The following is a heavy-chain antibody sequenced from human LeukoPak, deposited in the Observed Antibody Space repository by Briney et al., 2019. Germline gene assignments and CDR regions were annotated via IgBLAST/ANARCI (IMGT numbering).Heavy chain of an antibody. D-gene: IGHD2/OR15-2a*01. J-gene: IGHJ6*02. CDR1: GXTFSSRW. CDR2: INTDGSTT. V-gene: IGHV3-74*01. Sequence: PXXXLRLSCVXSGXTFSSRWMHWVRQAPGKGLVWVSIINTDGSTTRYADFVEGRFTISRDNATLYLEMSSLRVEDTAVYFCARDISRTMDVWGQGTTVTV. CDR3: ARDISRTMDV.